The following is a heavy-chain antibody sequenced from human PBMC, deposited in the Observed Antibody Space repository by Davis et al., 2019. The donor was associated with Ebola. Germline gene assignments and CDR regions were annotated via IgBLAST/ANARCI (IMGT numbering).Heavy chain of an antibody. CDR1: GFTFSSYW. Sequence: PGGSLRLSCAASGFTFSSYWMHWVRHAPGKGLVWVSRINSDGSSTNYADSVKGRFTISRDNAKNTLYLQMNSLRAEDTAVYYCARGTFQYYGSGSDVWGQGTLVTVSS. D-gene: IGHD3-10*01. V-gene: IGHV3-74*01. CDR2: INSDGSST. J-gene: IGHJ4*02. CDR3: ARGTFQYYGSGSDV.